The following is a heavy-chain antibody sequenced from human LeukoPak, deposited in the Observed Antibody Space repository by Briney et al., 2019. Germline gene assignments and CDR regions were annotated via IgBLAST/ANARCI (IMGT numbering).Heavy chain of an antibody. V-gene: IGHV1-18*01. CDR3: ARDRRGYCSGGSCYYIDY. CDR2: ISAYNGNT. D-gene: IGHD2-15*01. CDR1: GYTFTSYG. J-gene: IGHJ4*02. Sequence: GASVKVSCKASGYTFTSYGISWVRQAPGQGLEWMGWISAYNGNTNYAQKLQGRVTMTRDMSTSTVYMELSSLRSDDTAVYYCARDRRGYCSGGSCYYIDYWGQGTLVTVSS.